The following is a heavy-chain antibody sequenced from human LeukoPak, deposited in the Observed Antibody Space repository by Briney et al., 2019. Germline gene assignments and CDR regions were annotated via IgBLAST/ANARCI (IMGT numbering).Heavy chain of an antibody. CDR3: ARGLDGSFDY. D-gene: IGHD1-14*01. Sequence: GGSLRLSCAASGFTFSSYWMHWVRQAPGKGLVWVSRIHIDVSSTSYADSVKGRFTISRDNAKNTLYLQMNSLRDEDTAVYYCARGLDGSFDYWGLGTLVTVSS. J-gene: IGHJ4*02. V-gene: IGHV3-74*01. CDR2: IHIDVSST. CDR1: GFTFSSYW.